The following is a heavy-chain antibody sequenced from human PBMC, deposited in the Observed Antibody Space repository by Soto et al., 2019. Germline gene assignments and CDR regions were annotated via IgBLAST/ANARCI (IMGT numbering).Heavy chain of an antibody. Sequence: QVQLVQSGAEVKKPGASVNISCKASGYSFTGYGISWVRQAPGQGLEWMGWISGYNGHIDYAQKFQGRVSMTTDTSTNTAYMEMRSLRSDDTAKYYCARVLQWSTPDYRGQGSLVTVSS. CDR3: ARVLQWSTPDY. V-gene: IGHV1-18*01. J-gene: IGHJ4*02. D-gene: IGHD6-19*01. CDR2: ISGYNGHI. CDR1: GYSFTGYG.